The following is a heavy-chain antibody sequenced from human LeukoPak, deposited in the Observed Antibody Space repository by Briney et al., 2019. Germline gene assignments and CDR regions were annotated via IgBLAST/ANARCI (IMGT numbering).Heavy chain of an antibody. V-gene: IGHV4-39*07. CDR3: ARANYYDSSGYYFPFDY. D-gene: IGHD3-22*01. Sequence: SETLSLTCTVSGGSISSSSYYWGWIRQPPGKGLEWIGSIYYSGGTYYNPSLKSRVTISVDTSKNQFSLKLSSVTAADTAVYYCARANYYDSSGYYFPFDYWGQGTLVTVSS. J-gene: IGHJ4*02. CDR2: IYYSGGT. CDR1: GGSISSSSYY.